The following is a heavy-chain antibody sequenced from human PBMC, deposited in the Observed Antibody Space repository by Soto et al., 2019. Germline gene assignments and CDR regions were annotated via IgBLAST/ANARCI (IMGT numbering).Heavy chain of an antibody. D-gene: IGHD6-19*01. Sequence: GGSLRLSCAASGFTFSSYAMHWVRQAPGKGLEWVAVISYDGSNKYYADSVKGRFTISRDNSKNTLYLQMNSLRAEDTAVYYCARNVSLWLVHFYFDYWGQGTLVTVSS. CDR2: ISYDGSNK. CDR1: GFTFSSYA. CDR3: ARNVSLWLVHFYFDY. J-gene: IGHJ4*02. V-gene: IGHV3-30-3*01.